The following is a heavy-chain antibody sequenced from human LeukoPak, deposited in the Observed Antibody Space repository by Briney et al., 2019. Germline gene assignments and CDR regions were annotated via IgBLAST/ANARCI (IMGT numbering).Heavy chain of an antibody. CDR1: GFTFSTYG. J-gene: IGHJ4*02. CDR3: ARGVTVTNAAFDY. V-gene: IGHV3-30*02. D-gene: IGHD4-17*01. CDR2: IRYDGSNI. Sequence: GGSLRLSCAASGFTFSTYGMHWVRQAPRKGLECVAFIRYDGSNIYYADSVNGRFTISRDNSKNTLYLQMNSLRAEDTAVYYCARGVTVTNAAFDYWGQGTLVTVSS.